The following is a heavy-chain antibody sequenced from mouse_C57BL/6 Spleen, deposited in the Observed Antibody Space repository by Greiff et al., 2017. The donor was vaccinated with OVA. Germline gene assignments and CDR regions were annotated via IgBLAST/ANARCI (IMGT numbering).Heavy chain of an antibody. V-gene: IGHV1-82*01. CDR2: IYPGDGDT. Sequence: QVQLQQSGPELVKPGASVKISCKASGYAFSSSWMNWVKQRPGKGLEWIGRIYPGDGDTNYNGKFKGKATLTADKSSSTAYMQLSSLTSEDSAVYFCARGEGLRGEVYFDYWGQGTTLTVSS. CDR1: GYAFSSSW. J-gene: IGHJ2*01. D-gene: IGHD2-4*01. CDR3: ARGEGLRGEVYFDY.